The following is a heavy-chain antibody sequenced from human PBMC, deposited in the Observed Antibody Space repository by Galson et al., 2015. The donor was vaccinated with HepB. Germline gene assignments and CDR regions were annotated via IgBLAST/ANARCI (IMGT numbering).Heavy chain of an antibody. J-gene: IGHJ4*02. V-gene: IGHV3-23*01. CDR2: ISGSGGST. CDR1: GFTFSSYA. CDR3: AKGYYDFWSGSLLN. D-gene: IGHD3-3*01. Sequence: SLRLSCAASGFTFSSYAMSWVRQAPGKGLEWVSAISGSGGSTYYADSVKGRFTISRDNSKNTLYLQMNSLRAGDTAVYYCAKGYYDFWSGSLLNWGQGTLVTVSS.